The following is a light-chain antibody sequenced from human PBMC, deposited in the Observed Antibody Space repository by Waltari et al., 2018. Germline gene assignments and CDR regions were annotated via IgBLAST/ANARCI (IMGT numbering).Light chain of an antibody. V-gene: IGLV2-23*01. CDR1: NNDVGRFNL. CDR3: CSHVGDETYV. CDR2: ADT. Sequence: QSALTQPASVSGAPGQSITIPCTGTNNDVGRFNLVSLYQPHPGKAPKLMIYADTKRPSGVSNRFSGSKSGNTAPLTISGLQAEDEADYFCCSHVGDETYVFGTGTKVTVL. J-gene: IGLJ1*01.